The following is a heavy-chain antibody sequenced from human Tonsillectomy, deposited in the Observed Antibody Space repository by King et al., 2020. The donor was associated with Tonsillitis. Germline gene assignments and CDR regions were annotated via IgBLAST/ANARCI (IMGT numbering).Heavy chain of an antibody. J-gene: IGHJ6*02. CDR2: ISYDGSDK. V-gene: IGHV3-30*18. Sequence: VQLVESGGGVVQPGRSLRLSCAVSGFTFSSYGMHWVRQAPGKGLEWVAVISYDGSDKYYADSVKGRFTISRDNSKNTLFLQMNSLRAEDTAVYYCAKVRAVVRGVIITSHYYYYGMEVWGQGTTVTVSS. D-gene: IGHD3-10*01. CDR1: GFTFSSYG. CDR3: AKVRAVVRGVIITSHYYYYGMEV.